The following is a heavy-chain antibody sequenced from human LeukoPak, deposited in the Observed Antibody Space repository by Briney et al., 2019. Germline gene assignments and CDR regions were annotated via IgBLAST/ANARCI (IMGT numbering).Heavy chain of an antibody. V-gene: IGHV4-39*01. CDR1: GGSISSGDYY. J-gene: IGHJ6*03. D-gene: IGHD6-25*01. Sequence: SETLSLTCTVSGGSISSGDYYWGWIRQPPGKGLEWIGSIYYIGSTYYNPSLKSRVTISVDTSKNQFSLKLNSVTAADTAVYYCARHVGFYYYMDVWGKGTTVTVSS. CDR2: IYYIGST. CDR3: ARHVGFYYYMDV.